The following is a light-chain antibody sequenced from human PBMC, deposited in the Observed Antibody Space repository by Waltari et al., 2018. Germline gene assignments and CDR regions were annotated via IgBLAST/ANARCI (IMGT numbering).Light chain of an antibody. Sequence: DIVMTQSPDSLAVSLGERATINCKSSQSVLYSSNNNNYLAWYQQIPGQPPKLLIYWAPTRESGVPDRVSGSGSGTDFTLTSSSLQAEDVAVYYCQQYYSPPWTFGQGTKVEIK. CDR1: QSVLYSSNNNNY. CDR2: WAP. CDR3: QQYYSPPWT. J-gene: IGKJ1*01. V-gene: IGKV4-1*01.